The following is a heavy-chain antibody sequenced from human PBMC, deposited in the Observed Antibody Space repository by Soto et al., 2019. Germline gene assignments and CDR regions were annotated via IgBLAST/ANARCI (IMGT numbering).Heavy chain of an antibody. Sequence: QVQLQQWGAGLLKPSETLSLTCAVYGGSFSGYYWSWIRQPPGKGLEWIGEINHSGSTNYNPSLKSRVTISVDTSKNQLSLKLSSVTAADTAVYYCARLGIGGCSSTSCYYYYYMAVWGKGTTVTVSS. V-gene: IGHV4-34*01. D-gene: IGHD2-2*01. CDR3: ARLGIGGCSSTSCYYYYYMAV. CDR1: GGSFSGYY. J-gene: IGHJ6*03. CDR2: INHSGST.